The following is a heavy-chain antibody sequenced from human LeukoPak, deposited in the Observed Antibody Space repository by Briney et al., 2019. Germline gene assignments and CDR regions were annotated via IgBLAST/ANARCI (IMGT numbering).Heavy chain of an antibody. D-gene: IGHD5-12*01. V-gene: IGHV4-34*01. CDR1: GGSFTGYH. CDR2: TNHGGCA. CDR3: ARHTRSGYDYYYYCYMDV. Sequence: PSETLSLTCAVNGGSFTGYHWTWIRQPPEKGLEWIEQTNHGGCATYNLSLERRLTISVDASKNQFSLTVSSVTAAHTAVYYCARHTRSGYDYYYYCYMDVWGKGTTVTVSS. J-gene: IGHJ6*03.